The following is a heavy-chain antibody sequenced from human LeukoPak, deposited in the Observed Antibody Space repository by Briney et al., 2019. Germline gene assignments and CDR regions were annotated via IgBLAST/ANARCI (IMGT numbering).Heavy chain of an antibody. CDR2: IHTSGST. D-gene: IGHD6-19*01. CDR3: ARRDISSGWSFDY. Sequence: SETLSLTCTVSGGSISNYHWSRIRQPAGKGLEWIGQIHTSGSTNYNPPLKSRVSMSIDTTEDQVSLTIRSVTAADTAFYYCARRDISSGWSFDYWGQGTLVTVSS. J-gene: IGHJ4*02. CDR1: GGSISNYH. V-gene: IGHV4-4*07.